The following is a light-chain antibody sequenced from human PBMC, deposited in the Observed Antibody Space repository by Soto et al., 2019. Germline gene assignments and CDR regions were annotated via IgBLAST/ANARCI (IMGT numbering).Light chain of an antibody. Sequence: EIVLTQSPATLSLSPGERATLSCRASQSVSSYLAWYQQKPGQAPRLLIYDASNRATGIPARFSGSGSGTDFTLTISILEAEDFAVYYCQQRSNWLTFGGGTKVEIK. J-gene: IGKJ4*01. CDR1: QSVSSY. CDR3: QQRSNWLT. CDR2: DAS. V-gene: IGKV3-11*01.